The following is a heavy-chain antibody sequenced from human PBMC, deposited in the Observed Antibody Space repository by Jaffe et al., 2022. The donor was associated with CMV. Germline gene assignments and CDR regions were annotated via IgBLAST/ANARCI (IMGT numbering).Heavy chain of an antibody. CDR3: ARDSRPITKRPGIAAENPFDP. J-gene: IGHJ5*02. CDR2: ISAYNGNT. V-gene: IGHV1-18*04. D-gene: IGHD6-13*01. Sequence: QVQLVQSGAEVKKPGASVKVSCKASGYTFTSYGISWVRQAPGQGLEWMGWISAYNGNTNYAQKLQGRVTMTTDTSTSTAYMELRSLRSDDTAVYYCARDSRPITKRPGIAAENPFDPWGQGTLVTVSS. CDR1: GYTFTSYG.